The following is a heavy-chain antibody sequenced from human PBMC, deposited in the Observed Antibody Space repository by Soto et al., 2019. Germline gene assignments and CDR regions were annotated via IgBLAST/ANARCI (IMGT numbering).Heavy chain of an antibody. D-gene: IGHD6-13*01. CDR3: AHRLGSRWSFDY. Sequence: SGPTLVNPTQTLTLTCTFSGFSLTTSGVGVGWIRQPPGKAPEWLALIYWNDDKRYSPSLQNRLTITKDTSKNQVVLTLTNMDPVDTATYYCAHRLGSRWSFDYWGQGSLGTVSS. CDR1: GFSLTTSGVG. J-gene: IGHJ4*02. CDR2: IYWNDDK. V-gene: IGHV2-5*01.